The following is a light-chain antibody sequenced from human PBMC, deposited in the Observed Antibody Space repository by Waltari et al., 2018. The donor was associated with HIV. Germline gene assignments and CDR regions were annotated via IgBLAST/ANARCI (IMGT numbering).Light chain of an antibody. V-gene: IGLV1-40*01. Sequence: QSVLTQPPSVSGAPGQRVTISCTGSSSNIGAGSDVHWYQQLPGTAPKLLIYHNTNRSSGVPDRFSGSKSYTSASLAITGLQAEDEADYYCQSYDRSLSGWVFGGGTKVTVL. CDR2: HNT. CDR3: QSYDRSLSGWV. J-gene: IGLJ3*02. CDR1: SSNIGAGSD.